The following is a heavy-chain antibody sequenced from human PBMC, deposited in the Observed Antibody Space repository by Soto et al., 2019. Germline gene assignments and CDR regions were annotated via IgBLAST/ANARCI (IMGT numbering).Heavy chain of an antibody. Sequence: QVQLVQSGSEVKKPGSSVKVSCKVSGGGTFSTSAVSWVRQAPGQGLEWMGGVIPVFRAPDYAQKFQGRITITADVAARTVFWAMSGLGFEVTAVYYCASAKDGPRLGGNYYYITGVWGQGSTVTVSS. V-gene: IGHV1-69*12. CDR3: ASAKDGPRLGGNYYYITGV. CDR2: VIPVFRAP. J-gene: IGHJ6*02. D-gene: IGHD1-1*01. CDR1: GGGTFSTSA.